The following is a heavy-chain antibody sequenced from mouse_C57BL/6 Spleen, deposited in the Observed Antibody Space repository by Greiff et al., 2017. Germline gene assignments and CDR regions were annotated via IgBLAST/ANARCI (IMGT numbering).Heavy chain of an antibody. Sequence: EVKVEESGGGLVQPGGSLKLSCAASGFTFSDYYMYWVRQTPEKRLEWVAYISNGGGSTYYPDTVKGRFTISRDNAKNTLYLQMSRLKSEDTAMYYCARLDYTGDWYFDVWGTGTTVTVSS. CDR2: ISNGGGST. D-gene: IGHD2-12*01. CDR3: ARLDYTGDWYFDV. J-gene: IGHJ1*03. V-gene: IGHV5-12*01. CDR1: GFTFSDYY.